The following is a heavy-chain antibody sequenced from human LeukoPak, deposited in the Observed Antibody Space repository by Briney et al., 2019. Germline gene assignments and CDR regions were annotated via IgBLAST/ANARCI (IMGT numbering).Heavy chain of an antibody. CDR2: INPGGSST. J-gene: IGHJ4*02. CDR1: GFTFSCYW. Sequence: GVSLRLSCAASGFTFSCYWMHWVRQVPGKGRVWVSRINPGGSSTAYADSVKGRFTISRDNAKNTLYLQMDSLRAEDTAIYYCARSNQADDYWGQGTLVTVSS. CDR3: ARSNQADDY. V-gene: IGHV3-74*01. D-gene: IGHD1-14*01.